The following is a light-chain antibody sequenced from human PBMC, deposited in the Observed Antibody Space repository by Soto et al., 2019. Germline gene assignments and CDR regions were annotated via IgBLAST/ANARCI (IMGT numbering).Light chain of an antibody. CDR3: SSYAGSNSLHVI. CDR2: EVS. V-gene: IGLV2-8*02. Sequence: QSARTQPPAASRSPGRSVTISCTGTSSDVGGYKYVSWYQHHPGKAPKLIIYEVSERPSGVPDRFAGSKSGNTASLTVSGLRAEDEADYYCSSYAGSNSLHVIFGGGTKLTVL. CDR1: SSDVGGYKY. J-gene: IGLJ2*01.